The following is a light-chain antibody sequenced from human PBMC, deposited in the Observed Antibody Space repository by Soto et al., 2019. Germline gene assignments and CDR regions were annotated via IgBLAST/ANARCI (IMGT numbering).Light chain of an antibody. CDR3: QQYNSYPYT. CDR1: QSISSW. J-gene: IGKJ2*01. CDR2: DAS. Sequence: DIQMTQSPSTLSASVGDRVTITCRASQSISSWLAWYQQKPGKAPKLLIYDASSLESGVPSRFSGSGSGTELTLTIRSLQPDDFATYYCQQYNSYPYTFGQGTKLEIK. V-gene: IGKV1-5*01.